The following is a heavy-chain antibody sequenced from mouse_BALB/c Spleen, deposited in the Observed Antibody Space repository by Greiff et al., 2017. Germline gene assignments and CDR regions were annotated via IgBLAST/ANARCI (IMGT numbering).Heavy chain of an antibody. D-gene: IGHD4-1*01. Sequence: VQLKESGGGLVKPGGSLKLSCAASGFTFSDYYMYWVRQTPEKRLEWVATISDGGSYTYYPDSVKGRFTISRDNAKNNLYLQMSSLKSEDTAMYYCARANWDAWFAYWGQGTLVTVSA. J-gene: IGHJ3*01. CDR3: ARANWDAWFAY. CDR1: GFTFSDYY. V-gene: IGHV5-4*02. CDR2: ISDGGSYT.